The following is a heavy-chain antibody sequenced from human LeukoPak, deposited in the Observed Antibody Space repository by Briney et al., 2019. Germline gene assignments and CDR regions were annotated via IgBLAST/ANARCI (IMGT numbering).Heavy chain of an antibody. CDR3: ARELYSIGELLRGWFDP. J-gene: IGHJ5*02. Sequence: SETLSLTCTVSGGSISSSSYYWGWIRQPPGKGLEWIGYIYYSGSTNYNPSLKSRVTISVDTSKNQFSLKLSSVTAAAPAVYYCARELYSIGELLRGWFDPWGQGTLVTVSS. V-gene: IGHV4-61*01. CDR2: IYYSGST. CDR1: GGSISSSSYY. D-gene: IGHD3-10*01.